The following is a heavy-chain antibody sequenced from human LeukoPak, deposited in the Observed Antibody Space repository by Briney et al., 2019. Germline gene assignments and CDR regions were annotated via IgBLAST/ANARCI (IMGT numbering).Heavy chain of an antibody. J-gene: IGHJ4*02. CDR3: AKDNVRYCSSTSCSAVDY. Sequence: GGSLRLSCAASGFTFSKYAVNWVRQARGKGLEWVSLISRRGTPHYADSVKGRFTISRDNSKNTLYLQMNSLRAEDTAVYYCAKDNVRYCSSTSCSAVDYWGQGTLVTVSS. CDR1: GFTFSKYA. D-gene: IGHD2-2*01. V-gene: IGHV3-23*01. CDR2: ISRRGTP.